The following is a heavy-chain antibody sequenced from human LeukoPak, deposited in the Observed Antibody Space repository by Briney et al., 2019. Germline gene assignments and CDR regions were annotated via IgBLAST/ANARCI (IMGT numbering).Heavy chain of an antibody. V-gene: IGHV1-46*01. Sequence: ASVTVSCKASGYTFTSYYMRWVRQAPGQGLEWMGIINPSGGSTSYAQKFQGRVTMTRDTSTSTVYMELSSLRSEDTAVYYCARAAAGPFDYWGQGTLVTVSS. CDR2: INPSGGST. J-gene: IGHJ4*02. D-gene: IGHD6-13*01. CDR1: GYTFTSYY. CDR3: ARAAAGPFDY.